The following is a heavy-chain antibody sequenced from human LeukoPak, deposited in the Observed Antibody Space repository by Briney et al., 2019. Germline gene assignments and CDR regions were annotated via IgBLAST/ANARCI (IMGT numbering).Heavy chain of an antibody. CDR3: GATTSGAVAGSTPVDY. Sequence: GGSLRLSCAESGFTFSRYGMHWVRPAPGKGRGWVAVIWYDGSNEYYADSVKGRFTISRDNSKNTLYLQMSSLRAEDTPVYTCGATTSGAVAGSTPVDYWGQGTLVTVSS. J-gene: IGHJ4*02. V-gene: IGHV3-33*01. CDR1: GFTFSRYG. CDR2: IWYDGSNE. D-gene: IGHD6-19*01.